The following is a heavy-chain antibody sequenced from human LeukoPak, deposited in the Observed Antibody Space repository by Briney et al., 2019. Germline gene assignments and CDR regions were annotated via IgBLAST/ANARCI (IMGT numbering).Heavy chain of an antibody. J-gene: IGHJ6*03. CDR3: ARGEYGDYPYYYYYCMDV. D-gene: IGHD4-17*01. CDR2: IIPIFGTA. Sequence: ASVKVSCKASGGTFSSYAISWVRQAPGQGLEWMGGIIPIFGTANYAQKFQGRVTITAHESTSTAYMELSSLRSEDTAVYYCARGEYGDYPYYYYYCMDVWGKGTTVTISS. CDR1: GGTFSSYA. V-gene: IGHV1-69*13.